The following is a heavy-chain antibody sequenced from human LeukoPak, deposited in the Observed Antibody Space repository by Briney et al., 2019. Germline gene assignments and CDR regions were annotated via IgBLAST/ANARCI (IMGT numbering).Heavy chain of an antibody. D-gene: IGHD1-26*01. V-gene: IGHV4-59*08. CDR1: GGPISTYY. CDR3: ARGRIVGANDAFDI. Sequence: SETLSLTCTVSGGPISTYYWSWLRQPPGKGLEWLGYIYYTGSTDYNPSLKSRVTILVDTSKNQFSLKLSSETAADTAVYYCARGRIVGANDAFDIWGQGTMVTVSS. CDR2: IYYTGST. J-gene: IGHJ3*02.